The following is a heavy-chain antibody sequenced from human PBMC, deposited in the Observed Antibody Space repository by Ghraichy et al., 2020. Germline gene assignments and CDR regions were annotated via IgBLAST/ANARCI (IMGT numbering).Heavy chain of an antibody. CDR3: ARAGTTVTSEGID. Sequence: SETLSLTCTVSGGSISSGNYYWSWIRQPAGRGLEWIGRVYTSGSTNYNPSLKSRVTVSLDTSKNQFSLKLTSVTAADTAVYHCARAGTTVTSEGIDWGQGTLVTVSS. V-gene: IGHV4-61*02. D-gene: IGHD4-11*01. CDR1: GGSISSGNYY. CDR2: VYTSGST. J-gene: IGHJ4*02.